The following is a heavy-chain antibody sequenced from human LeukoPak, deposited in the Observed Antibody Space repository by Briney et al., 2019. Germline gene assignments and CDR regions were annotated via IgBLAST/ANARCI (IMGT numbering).Heavy chain of an antibody. Sequence: PGGSLRLSCTTSEFISDDNGISWVRQAPGKGLEWVSTISTSGGSTYSADSVKGRFTISRDNSENTLYLQMNSLRAEDTAMYYCATVARRQARIAVAGYFDYWGQGTLVTVSS. CDR2: ISTSGGST. J-gene: IGHJ4*02. CDR1: EFISDDNG. CDR3: ATVARRQARIAVAGYFDY. V-gene: IGHV3-23*01. D-gene: IGHD6-19*01.